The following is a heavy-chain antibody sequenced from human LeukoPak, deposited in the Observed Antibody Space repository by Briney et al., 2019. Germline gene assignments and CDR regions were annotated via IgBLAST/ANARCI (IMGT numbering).Heavy chain of an antibody. CDR2: ISGSGGSA. CDR1: GFTFSSYA. V-gene: IGHV3-23*01. D-gene: IGHD3-22*01. Sequence: GGSLRLSCAASGFTFSSYAMSWVRQAPGKGLEWVSIISGSGGSANHADSVKGCFTISRDNSKNTLYLQMNSLRAEDTAVYYCAKPGFTMIVFWGQGTLVTVSS. CDR3: AKPGFTMIVF. J-gene: IGHJ4*02.